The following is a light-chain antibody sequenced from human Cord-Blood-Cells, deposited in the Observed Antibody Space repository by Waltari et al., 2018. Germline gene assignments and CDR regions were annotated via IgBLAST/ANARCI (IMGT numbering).Light chain of an antibody. V-gene: IGLV2-23*01. J-gene: IGLJ3*02. Sequence: QSALTQPPTAPGSPVQAIGIPCTGTGTDLGGSDLVGWYQQHPGNTPNPMIYEGSKRPSGVSNRFSGSKSGNTASLRISGLQAEDEADYYCCSYAGSSTLVFGGGTKLTVL. CDR1: GTDLGGSDL. CDR2: EGS. CDR3: CSYAGSSTLV.